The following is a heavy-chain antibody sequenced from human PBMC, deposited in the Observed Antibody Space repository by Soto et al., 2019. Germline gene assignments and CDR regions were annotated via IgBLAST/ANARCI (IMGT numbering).Heavy chain of an antibody. V-gene: IGHV4-31*03. Sequence: PSETLSLTCTVSGGSISGDGYYWTWIRQHPGKGLEWIGYIYDTGTTRYNPSLKSRVSISGDTSKNQFSLTLSSVTGADTAMYYCARGGVRTTFPHWGQGTLVTVSS. CDR2: IYDTGTT. CDR1: GGSISGDGYY. CDR3: ARGGVRTTFPH. J-gene: IGHJ4*02. D-gene: IGHD1-7*01.